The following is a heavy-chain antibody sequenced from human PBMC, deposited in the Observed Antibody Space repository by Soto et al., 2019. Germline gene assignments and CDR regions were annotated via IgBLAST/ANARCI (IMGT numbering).Heavy chain of an antibody. Sequence: SETLSLTCTVSGGSISSYYWSWIRQPPGKGLEWIGYIYYSGSTNYNPPLKSRVTISVDTSKNQFSLKLSSVTAADTAVYYCARDTRPYYDFWSGYIGGEFNWCDPWGQGTLVTVLL. J-gene: IGHJ5*02. CDR3: ARDTRPYYDFWSGYIGGEFNWCDP. V-gene: IGHV4-59*01. D-gene: IGHD3-3*01. CDR2: IYYSGST. CDR1: GGSISSYY.